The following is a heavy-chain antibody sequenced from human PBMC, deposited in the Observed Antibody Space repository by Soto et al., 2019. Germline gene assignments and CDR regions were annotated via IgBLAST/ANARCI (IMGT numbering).Heavy chain of an antibody. Sequence: QVHLVQSGAEVKKPGASVKVSCKASGYTFTNCDINWVRHAPGQGLEWMGWISTYTGNPNYAQKLQGRVTMTTDTSTSTAYRELRSLRSDDTAVYYCARGYYCGSGRPTPGGMDVWGQGTTVTVSS. CDR2: ISTYTGNP. J-gene: IGHJ6*02. D-gene: IGHD3-10*01. CDR3: ARGYYCGSGRPTPGGMDV. V-gene: IGHV1-18*01. CDR1: GYTFTNCD.